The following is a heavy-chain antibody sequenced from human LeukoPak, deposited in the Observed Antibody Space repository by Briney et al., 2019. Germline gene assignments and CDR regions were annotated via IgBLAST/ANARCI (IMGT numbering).Heavy chain of an antibody. V-gene: IGHV4-59*01. Sequence: SETLSLTCTVSGGSISSYYWNWIRQTPGKGLEWIGYIYYSGSTNYNPSLKSPVTISVDTSRNQFSLNLTSVTAADTAVYYCARFTPQGYGWGGYNRFDPWGQGTLVTVSS. J-gene: IGHJ5*02. D-gene: IGHD3-16*01. CDR1: GGSISSYY. CDR2: IYYSGST. CDR3: ARFTPQGYGWGGYNRFDP.